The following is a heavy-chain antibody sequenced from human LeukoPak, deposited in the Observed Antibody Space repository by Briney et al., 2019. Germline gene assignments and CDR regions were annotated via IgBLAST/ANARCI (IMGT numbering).Heavy chain of an antibody. D-gene: IGHD3-16*01. CDR3: AREGGGTELYYFDY. J-gene: IGHJ4*02. CDR2: VSYGGNT. V-gene: IGHV4-59*01. CDR1: GGSISSYY. Sequence: PSETLSLICTVSGGSISSYYWSWIRQPPGKGLEWIGYVSYGGNTNYNPSLKSRVTISVDTSKNQFSLKLTSVTAADTAVYYCAREGGGTELYYFDYWGQGTLVTVSS.